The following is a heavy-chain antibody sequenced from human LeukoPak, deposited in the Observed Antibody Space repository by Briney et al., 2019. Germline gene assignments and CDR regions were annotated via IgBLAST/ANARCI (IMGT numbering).Heavy chain of an antibody. CDR2: LYSDGNT. D-gene: IGHD1-14*01. V-gene: IGHV3-53*01. J-gene: IGHJ4*02. CDR3: ARGVEPLAANTLAY. CDR1: GFTVITND. Sequence: GGSLTLSCAVSGFTVITNDMTWVRQAPGKGLEWVTVLYSDGNTKYADSVQGRFTISRNNSKNTLYLEMNRLSPDDPAVYYCARGVEPLAANTLAYWGQGTLVTVSS.